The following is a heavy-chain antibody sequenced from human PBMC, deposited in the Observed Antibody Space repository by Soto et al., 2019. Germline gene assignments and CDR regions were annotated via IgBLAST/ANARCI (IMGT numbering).Heavy chain of an antibody. CDR3: ARGASTDCSNGVCSFFYNHDMDV. J-gene: IGHJ6*04. V-gene: IGHV1-2*04. CDR2: INPKSGGT. CDR1: GYSFTDYH. D-gene: IGHD2-8*01. Sequence: ASVKVSGKASGYSFTDYHIHWVRQAPGQGLEWLGRINPKSGGTSTAQKFQGWVTMTTDTSISTASKELTRLTYDDTAIYYCARGASTDCSNGVCSFFYNHDMDVWGKGTTVTVSS.